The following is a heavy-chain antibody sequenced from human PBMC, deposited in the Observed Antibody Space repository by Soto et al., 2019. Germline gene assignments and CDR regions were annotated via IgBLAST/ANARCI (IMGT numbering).Heavy chain of an antibody. J-gene: IGHJ4*02. CDR1: GYTFTTHY. Sequence: AASVKVSCKASGYTFTTHYMHWVRQAPGQGLEWMGIINPSGGRTTYALKFQGRVSLTSDTSTNTVYMELSSLRSEDTAVYYCARAGENYGSGTFSPPLRYYFNSWGQGTRVTVSS. CDR2: INPSGGRT. CDR3: ARAGENYGSGTFSPPLRYYFNS. D-gene: IGHD3-10*01. V-gene: IGHV1-46*01.